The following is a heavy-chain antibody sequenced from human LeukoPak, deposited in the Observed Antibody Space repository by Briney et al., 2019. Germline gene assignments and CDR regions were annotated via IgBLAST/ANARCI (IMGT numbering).Heavy chain of an antibody. CDR2: ISYDENNK. V-gene: IGHV3-30*03. J-gene: IGHJ4*02. Sequence: PGRSLRLSCAASGFTFSSHGMHWVRQAPGKGLEWVAVISYDENNKYYADSVKGRFTISRDNSKNTVYLQMNSLRAEDTAVYYCAREVAHFDYWGQGTLVTVSS. CDR3: AREVAHFDY. CDR1: GFTFSSHG. D-gene: IGHD2-15*01.